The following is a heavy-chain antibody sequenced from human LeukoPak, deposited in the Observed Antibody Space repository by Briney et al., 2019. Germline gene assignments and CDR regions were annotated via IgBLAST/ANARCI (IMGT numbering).Heavy chain of an antibody. CDR3: ARGDGEYCSGGSCHKCGSWFDP. Sequence: SETLSLTCTVSGGSISSYYWSWIRQPPGKGLEWIGYIYYSGSTNYNPSLKSRVTISVDTSKNQFSLKLSSVTAADTAVYYCARGDGEYCSGGSCHKCGSWFDPWGQGTLVTVSS. D-gene: IGHD2-15*01. CDR2: IYYSGST. J-gene: IGHJ5*02. V-gene: IGHV4-59*01. CDR1: GGSISSYY.